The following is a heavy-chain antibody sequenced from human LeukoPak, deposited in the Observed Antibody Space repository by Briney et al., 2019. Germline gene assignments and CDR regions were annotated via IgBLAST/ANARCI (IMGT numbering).Heavy chain of an antibody. CDR2: IYHSGST. V-gene: IGHV4-30-2*01. J-gene: IGHJ4*02. Sequence: SETLSLTCAVSGGSISSGGYSWSWIRQPPGKGLEWIGYIYHSGSTYYNLSLKSRVTISVDRSKNQFSPKLGSVTAADTAVYYCARSVDGVLNDYWGQGTLVTVSS. D-gene: IGHD5-12*01. CDR1: GGSISSGGYS. CDR3: ARSVDGVLNDY.